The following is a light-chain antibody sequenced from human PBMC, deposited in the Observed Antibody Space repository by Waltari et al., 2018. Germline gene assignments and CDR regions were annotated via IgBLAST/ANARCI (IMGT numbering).Light chain of an antibody. CDR1: SSDVGGYNH. Sequence: QSALTQPASVSGSPGQSITISCTGTSSDVGGYNHVSWYQQHPGTAPKLMIFDVSYRPSGVSNRFSGTKSGNTASLTISGLQAEDEAEYYCSSYTSSNTLVFGGGTKLTVL. J-gene: IGLJ3*02. CDR3: SSYTSSNTLV. V-gene: IGLV2-14*01. CDR2: DVS.